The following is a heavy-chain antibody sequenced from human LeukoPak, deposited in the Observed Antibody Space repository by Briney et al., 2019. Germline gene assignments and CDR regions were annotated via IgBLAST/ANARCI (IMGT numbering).Heavy chain of an antibody. Sequence: PSETLSLTCTVSGGSISSSDSYRGWIRQPPGKGLEWIGSLYYSGSSYYNPSLKSRVTISVDTSKNQFSLKLSSVTAADTAVYYCARDLIWDFWSGYYQDSNWFDPWGQGTLVTVSS. V-gene: IGHV4-39*02. J-gene: IGHJ5*02. D-gene: IGHD3-3*01. CDR2: LYYSGSS. CDR3: ARDLIWDFWSGYYQDSNWFDP. CDR1: GGSISSSDSY.